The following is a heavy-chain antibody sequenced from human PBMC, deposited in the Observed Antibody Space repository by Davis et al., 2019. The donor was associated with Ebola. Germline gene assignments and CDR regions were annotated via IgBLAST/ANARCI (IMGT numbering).Heavy chain of an antibody. CDR3: TRDKWDCSTRANCYLLKNGLDA. CDR1: GFIFTSHA. J-gene: IGHJ6*02. D-gene: IGHD1-26*01. CDR2: ISGNGGRT. V-gene: IGHV3-23*01. Sequence: PGGSLRLSCEASGFIFTSHAMSWVRQVAGKGLEWVATISGNGGRTYYAGSVSGRFTISSDNSTATVFLQMDSLRVEDTATYFCTRDKWDCSTRANCYLLKNGLDAWGQGTTVTVS.